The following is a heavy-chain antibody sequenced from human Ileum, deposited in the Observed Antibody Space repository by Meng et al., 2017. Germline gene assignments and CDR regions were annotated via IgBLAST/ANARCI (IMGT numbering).Heavy chain of an antibody. Sequence: GGSLRLSCAASGFTFSTYWMHWVRQAPGKGLVWVSRISSDCSRTFYADSVKGRFTISRDNAKNTLYVQMNSLRAEDTAVYYCGRDYSGISDYWGQGTLVTVSS. V-gene: IGHV3-74*01. CDR2: ISSDCSRT. CDR3: GRDYSGISDY. CDR1: GFTFSTYW. J-gene: IGHJ4*02. D-gene: IGHD2-15*01.